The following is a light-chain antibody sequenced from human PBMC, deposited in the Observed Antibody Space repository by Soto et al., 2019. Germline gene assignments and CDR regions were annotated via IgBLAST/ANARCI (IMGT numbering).Light chain of an antibody. CDR3: QQHHEWPAT. J-gene: IGKJ1*01. CDR2: GAS. V-gene: IGKV3-15*01. Sequence: ENVLTQSPAILSLSRGERATLSCRASRSISTYLAWYHQKPGQAPRLLIYGASIRATGIPARFSGSGSGTEFTLTISSLQSEDFAVYYCQQHHEWPATFGQGTKVDIK. CDR1: RSISTY.